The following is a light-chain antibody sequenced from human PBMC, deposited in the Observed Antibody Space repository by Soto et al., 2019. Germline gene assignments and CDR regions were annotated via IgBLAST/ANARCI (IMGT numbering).Light chain of an antibody. CDR2: LNIDGSH. Sequence: QLVLTQSPSASASLGASVKLTCTLSSGHSSYAIAWHQQQPEKGPRYLMKLNIDGSHYKGDGIPDRFSGSSSGAERYLTISSLQSEDEADYYCQAWGTYVVFGGGTKLTVL. J-gene: IGLJ2*01. V-gene: IGLV4-69*01. CDR3: QAWGTYVV. CDR1: SGHSSYA.